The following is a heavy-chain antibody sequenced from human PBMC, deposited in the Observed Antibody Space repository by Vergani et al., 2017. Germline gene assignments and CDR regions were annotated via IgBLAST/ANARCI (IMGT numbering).Heavy chain of an antibody. CDR2: IGTAGDT. V-gene: IGHV3-13*01. J-gene: IGHJ4*02. Sequence: EVQLVESGGGLVQPGRSLRLSCAASGFTFDDYAMHWVRQAPGKGLEWVSGIGTAGDTYYPGSVKGRFTISRENAKNSLYLQMNSLRAGDTAVYYCARAPRGLYHFDYWGQGTLVTVSS. D-gene: IGHD3-16*02. CDR3: ARAPRGLYHFDY. CDR1: GFTFDDYA.